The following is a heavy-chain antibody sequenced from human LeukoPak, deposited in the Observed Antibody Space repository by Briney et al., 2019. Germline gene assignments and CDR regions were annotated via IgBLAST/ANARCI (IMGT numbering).Heavy chain of an antibody. CDR3: ARENDYYDSCGYYI. CDR1: GYTFTSYG. Sequence: ASLKVSCKASGYTFTSYGISWVRQAPGQGLEWIGWISAYNGNTNYAQKLQGRVTMTTDTSTSTAYMELRSLRSDDTAVYYCARENDYYDSCGYYIWGQGTLVTVSS. D-gene: IGHD3-22*01. CDR2: ISAYNGNT. J-gene: IGHJ4*02. V-gene: IGHV1-18*01.